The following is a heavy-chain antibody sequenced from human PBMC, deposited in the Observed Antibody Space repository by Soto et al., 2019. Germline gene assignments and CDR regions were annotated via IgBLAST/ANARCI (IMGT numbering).Heavy chain of an antibody. CDR3: AGARMVGATIGVFDY. Sequence: QVQLVQSGAEVKKPGASVKVSCKASGYTFTSYYMHWVRQAPGQGLEWMGIINPSGGSTSYAQKFQGRVTMTRDTSTSTVDMELSRLRAEETAVDYWAGARMVGATIGVFDYWGRGTLVTVS. CDR2: INPSGGST. D-gene: IGHD1-26*01. CDR1: GYTFTSYY. J-gene: IGHJ4*02. V-gene: IGHV1-46*01.